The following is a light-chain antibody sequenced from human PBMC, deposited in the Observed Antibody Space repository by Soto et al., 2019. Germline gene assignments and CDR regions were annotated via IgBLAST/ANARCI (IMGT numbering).Light chain of an antibody. Sequence: DIQFTQSPSFLSASVGDRVTITCRASQGISSYLAWYQQQPGKAPKLLIYAASTLQSGVPSRFSGSGSGTEFTLTISSLQPEDFATYYCQQLNSYPPGTFGQGTKVEIK. CDR2: AAS. CDR3: QQLNSYPPGT. J-gene: IGKJ1*01. V-gene: IGKV1-9*01. CDR1: QGISSY.